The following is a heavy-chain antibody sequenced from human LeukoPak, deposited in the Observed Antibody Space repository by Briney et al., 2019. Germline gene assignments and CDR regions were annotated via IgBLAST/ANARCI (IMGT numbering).Heavy chain of an antibody. CDR2: IYSGGST. Sequence: PGGSLRLSCAASGFTFSSNYMSWVRQAPGKGLEWVSVIYSGGSTYYADSVKGRFTISRDNSKNTLYLQMNSLRAEDTAVYYCARGGYYYDSSGYLFDYWGQGTLVTVSS. CDR1: GFTFSSNY. D-gene: IGHD3-22*01. V-gene: IGHV3-53*01. CDR3: ARGGYYYDSSGYLFDY. J-gene: IGHJ4*02.